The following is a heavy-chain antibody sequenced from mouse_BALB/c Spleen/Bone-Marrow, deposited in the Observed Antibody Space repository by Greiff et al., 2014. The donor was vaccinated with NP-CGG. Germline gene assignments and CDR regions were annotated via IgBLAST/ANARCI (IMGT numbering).Heavy chain of an antibody. CDR1: GYTSTNYW. J-gene: IGHJ3*01. V-gene: IGHV1-63*02. CDR3: ARKDYGSSYPFAY. Sequence: VQLQESGAELVRPGTSVKISCKASGYTSTNYWLGWVKQRPGHGLEWIGDIYPGGGYTNYNEKFKGEATLTADTSSSTAYMQLSSLTSEDSAVYFCARKDYGSSYPFAYWGQGTLVTVSA. CDR2: IYPGGGYT. D-gene: IGHD1-1*01.